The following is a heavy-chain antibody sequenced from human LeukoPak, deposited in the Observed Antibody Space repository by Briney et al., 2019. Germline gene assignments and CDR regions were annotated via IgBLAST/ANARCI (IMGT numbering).Heavy chain of an antibody. D-gene: IGHD4-17*01. J-gene: IGHJ4*02. V-gene: IGHV1-18*04. CDR1: GYTFTGYY. CDR3: AREDDRSFGAYDC. CDR2: VSKYTGNA. Sequence: ASVKVSCKASGYTFTGYYIQWVRQAPGQGLEWMGWVSKYTGNADYAPKFQGRVSMTTDTSTRTAYMELRSLRPDDTAVYFCAREDDRSFGAYDCWGQGTLVTVS.